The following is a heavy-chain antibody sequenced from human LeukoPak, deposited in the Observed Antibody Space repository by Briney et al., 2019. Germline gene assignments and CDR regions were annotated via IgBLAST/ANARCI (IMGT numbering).Heavy chain of an antibody. CDR3: ASGVDTAMVFDY. CDR1: GFTFSSYA. CDR2: ISYDGSNK. D-gene: IGHD5-18*01. V-gene: IGHV3-30*04. Sequence: GRSLRPSCAASGFTFSSYAMHWVRQAPGKGLEWVAVISYDGSNKYYADSVKGRFTISRDNSKNALYLQMNSLRAEDTAVYYCASGVDTAMVFDYWGQGTLVTVSS. J-gene: IGHJ4*02.